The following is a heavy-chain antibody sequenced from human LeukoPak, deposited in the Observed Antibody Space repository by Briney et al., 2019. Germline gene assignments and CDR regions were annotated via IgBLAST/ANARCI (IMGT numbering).Heavy chain of an antibody. D-gene: IGHD2-15*01. V-gene: IGHV3-21*01. J-gene: IGHJ4*02. CDR3: ARESVVPPTRVDY. CDR1: GFTFSSYS. Sequence: PGGSLRLSRAASGFTFSSYSMNWVRQAPGKGLEWVSSISSSSSYIYYADSVKGRFTISRDNAKNSLYLQMNSLRAEDTAVYYCARESVVPPTRVDYWGQGTLVTVSS. CDR2: ISSSSSYI.